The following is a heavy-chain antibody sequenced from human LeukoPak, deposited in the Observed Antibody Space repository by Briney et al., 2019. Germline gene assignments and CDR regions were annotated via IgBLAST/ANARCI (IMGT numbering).Heavy chain of an antibody. Sequence: PSETLFLTCAVSGGSLSGYWWTWIRQPPGKGLEWIGIIYYTGSTSYNPSLKRRVTLSVDTPKNQFSLKLSSVTAADTAVYYCARRRYYDPLGLDLWGRGTLVTVSS. CDR2: IYYTGST. D-gene: IGHD3-22*01. CDR1: GGSLSGYW. V-gene: IGHV4-59*08. J-gene: IGHJ5*02. CDR3: ARRRYYDPLGLDL.